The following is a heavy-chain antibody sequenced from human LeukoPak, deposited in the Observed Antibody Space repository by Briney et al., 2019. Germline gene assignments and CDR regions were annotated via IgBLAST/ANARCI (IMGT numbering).Heavy chain of an antibody. Sequence: SETLSLTCTVSGGSISSSSYYWGWIRQPPGKGLEWIGSIYYSGSTYYNPSLKSRVTISVGTSKNQFSLKLSSVTAADTAVYYCAREVMGQFDYWGQGTLVTVSS. D-gene: IGHD2-21*01. CDR1: GGSISSSSYY. CDR3: AREVMGQFDY. CDR2: IYYSGST. J-gene: IGHJ4*02. V-gene: IGHV4-39*07.